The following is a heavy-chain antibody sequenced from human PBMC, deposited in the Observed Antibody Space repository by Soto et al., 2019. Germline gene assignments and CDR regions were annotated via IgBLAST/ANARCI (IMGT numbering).Heavy chain of an antibody. CDR1: GFTFSSYA. V-gene: IGHV3-23*01. D-gene: IGHD1-26*01. CDR3: AMLNSGSYSYHGMDV. Sequence: EVQLLESGGDLVQPGGSLRLSCAASGFTFSSYAMNWVRQAPGKGLEWVSAISGSGGNTFYADSVKGRFTISRDNSKNTLFLQMHSLRAEDTAISYCAMLNSGSYSYHGMDVWGQGTTVTVSS. CDR2: ISGSGGNT. J-gene: IGHJ6*02.